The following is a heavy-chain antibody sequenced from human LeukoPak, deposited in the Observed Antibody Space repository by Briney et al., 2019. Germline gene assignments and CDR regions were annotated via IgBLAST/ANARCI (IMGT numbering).Heavy chain of an antibody. D-gene: IGHD3-3*01. Sequence: GGSLRLSCAASGFTFSSYDMHWVRHATGKGLEWVSAICTAGDTYYPGSVKGRFTISRENAKNSLYLQMNSLRAGDTAVYYCARGAHSYDFWSGYYSDWFDPWGQGTLVTVSS. CDR2: ICTAGDT. CDR1: GFTFSSYD. CDR3: ARGAHSYDFWSGYYSDWFDP. J-gene: IGHJ5*02. V-gene: IGHV3-13*01.